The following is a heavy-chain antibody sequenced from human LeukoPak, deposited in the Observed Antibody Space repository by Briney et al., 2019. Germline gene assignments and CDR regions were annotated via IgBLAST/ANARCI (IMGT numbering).Heavy chain of an antibody. CDR3: ARDLSWGAFI. CDR2: ISPSGGTT. V-gene: IGHV3-23*01. Sequence: GGSLRLSCEASGIIFSNYGMNWVRQAPGKRLEWVSGISPSGGTTYYADSLKGRFSISRDDSKNTVYLQMNSLRADDTAVYYCARDLSWGAFIWGQGTMVTVSS. D-gene: IGHD3-16*01. CDR1: GIIFSNYG. J-gene: IGHJ3*02.